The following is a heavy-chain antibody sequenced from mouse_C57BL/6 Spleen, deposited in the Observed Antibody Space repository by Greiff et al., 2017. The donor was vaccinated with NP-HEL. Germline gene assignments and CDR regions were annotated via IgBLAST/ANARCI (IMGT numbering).Heavy chain of an antibody. J-gene: IGHJ1*03. Sequence: DVMLVESGGGLVQPGGSLSLSCAASGFTFTDYYMSWVRQPPGKALEWLGFIRNKANGYTTEYSASVKGRFTISRDNSQSILYLQMNALRAEDSATYYCARSSSPWDFEVWGTGTTVTVSS. CDR3: ARSSSPWDFEV. CDR1: GFTFTDYY. CDR2: IRNKANGYTT. V-gene: IGHV7-3*01.